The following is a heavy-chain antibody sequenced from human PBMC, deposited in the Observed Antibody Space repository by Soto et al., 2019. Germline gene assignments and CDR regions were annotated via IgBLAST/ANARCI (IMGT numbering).Heavy chain of an antibody. V-gene: IGHV3-33*03. CDR2: IWYDGSNK. CDR1: GFIFNEYG. J-gene: IGHJ4*02. D-gene: IGHD2-15*01. Sequence: PGGSLRLSCAASGFIFNEYGMHWVLQAPGKGLEWVAVIWYDGSNKYYADSVKGRFTISRDNSKNTMSLQMNNLRAEDTAVYYCARWGCSGTNCNLNQRSYDLWGQGTLVTVSS. CDR3: ARWGCSGTNCNLNQRSYDL.